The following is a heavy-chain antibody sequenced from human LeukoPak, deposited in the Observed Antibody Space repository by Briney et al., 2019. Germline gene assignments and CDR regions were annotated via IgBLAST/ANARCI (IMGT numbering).Heavy chain of an antibody. Sequence: GGSLRLSCAASGFTFDDYAMHWVRQAPGKGLEWVSGISWNSGSIGYADSVKGRFTISRDNAKNSLYLQMNSLRAEDMALYYCAKDQDYDSSGHFDYWGQGTLVTVSS. D-gene: IGHD3-22*01. CDR2: ISWNSGSI. CDR1: GFTFDDYA. J-gene: IGHJ4*02. CDR3: AKDQDYDSSGHFDY. V-gene: IGHV3-9*03.